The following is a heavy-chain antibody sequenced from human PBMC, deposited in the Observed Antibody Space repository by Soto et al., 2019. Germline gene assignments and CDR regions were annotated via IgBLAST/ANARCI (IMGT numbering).Heavy chain of an antibody. V-gene: IGHV4-4*02. J-gene: IGHJ5*02. CDR1: GGSISSSNW. Sequence: LSLTCAVSGGSISSSNWWSWVRQPPGKGLEWIGEIYHSGSTNYNPSLKSRVTISVDKSKNQFSLKLSSVTAADTAVYYCAEHQSGSSSWYPGKWFDPWGQGTLVTVSS. D-gene: IGHD6-13*01. CDR2: IYHSGST. CDR3: AEHQSGSSSWYPGKWFDP.